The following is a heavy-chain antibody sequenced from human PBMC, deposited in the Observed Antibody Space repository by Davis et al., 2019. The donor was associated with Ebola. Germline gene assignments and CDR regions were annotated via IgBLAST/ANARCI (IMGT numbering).Heavy chain of an antibody. Sequence: PSETLSLTCTVSGGSISSYYWSWIRQPPGKGLEWIGYIYYSGSTNYNPSLKSRVTISVDTSKNQFSLKLSSVTAADTAVYYCARQAIAVAGNPFDYWGQGTLVTVSS. CDR1: GGSISSYY. CDR3: ARQAIAVAGNPFDY. D-gene: IGHD6-19*01. CDR2: IYYSGST. J-gene: IGHJ4*02. V-gene: IGHV4-59*08.